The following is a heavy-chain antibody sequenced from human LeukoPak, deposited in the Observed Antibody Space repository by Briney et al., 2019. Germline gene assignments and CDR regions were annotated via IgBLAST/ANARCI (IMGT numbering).Heavy chain of an antibody. CDR1: GGTFSSYA. J-gene: IGHJ6*02. CDR2: IIPILGIA. Sequence: GASVKVSCKASGGTFSSYAISWVRQAPGQGLEWMGRIIPILGIANYAQKFQGRVTITADKSTSTAYMELSSLRSEDTAVYYCASTPSGWYGRDYYYGMDVWGQGTTVTVSS. CDR3: ASTPSGWYGRDYYYGMDV. V-gene: IGHV1-69*04. D-gene: IGHD6-19*01.